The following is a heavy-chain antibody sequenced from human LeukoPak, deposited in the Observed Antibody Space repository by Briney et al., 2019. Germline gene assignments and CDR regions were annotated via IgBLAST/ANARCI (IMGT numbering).Heavy chain of an antibody. Sequence: GGSLRLACAASGFTFSSYWMTWVRQAPGKGLEWMANIRDDGSDKYYVDSVKGRFTISRDNAQNTLLLQMDSLRVEDTAVYYCVRHNRRSPGDHWGQGTLVTVST. CDR1: GFTFSSYW. CDR2: IRDDGSDK. V-gene: IGHV3-7*01. J-gene: IGHJ4*02. D-gene: IGHD2/OR15-2a*01. CDR3: VRHNRRSPGDH.